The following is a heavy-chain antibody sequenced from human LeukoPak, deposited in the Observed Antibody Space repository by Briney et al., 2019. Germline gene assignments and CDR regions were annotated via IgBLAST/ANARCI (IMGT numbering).Heavy chain of an antibody. V-gene: IGHV3-21*01. CDR3: ARGRYYDSSGYPFDAFDI. Sequence: PGGSLRLSCAASGFTFGIYSMTWVRQAPGKGLEWVSSTSSSSSYIYYADSVKGRFTISRDNTKNSLNLQMDSLRAEDTAVYYCARGRYYDSSGYPFDAFDIWGQGTMVIVSS. D-gene: IGHD3-22*01. CDR1: GFTFGIYS. CDR2: TSSSSSYI. J-gene: IGHJ3*02.